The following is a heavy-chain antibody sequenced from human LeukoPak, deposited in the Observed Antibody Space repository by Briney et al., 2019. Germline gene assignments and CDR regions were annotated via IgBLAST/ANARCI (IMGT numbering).Heavy chain of an antibody. D-gene: IGHD2-2*01. CDR3: ARDRGYCSSTSCYYYFDY. Sequence: ASVKVSCKASGYTFTCYYMHWVRQAPGQGLEWMGWINPNSGGTNYAQKFQGRVTMTRDTSISTAYMELSRLRSDDTAVYYCARDRGYCSSTSCYYYFDYWGQGTLVTVSS. CDR2: INPNSGGT. CDR1: GYTFTCYY. V-gene: IGHV1-2*02. J-gene: IGHJ4*02.